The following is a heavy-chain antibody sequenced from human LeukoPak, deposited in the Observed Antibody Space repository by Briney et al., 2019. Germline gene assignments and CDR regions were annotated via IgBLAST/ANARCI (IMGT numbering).Heavy chain of an antibody. CDR2: ISSSGSTI. J-gene: IGHJ6*04. CDR3: AELGITMIGGV. Sequence: GGSLRLSCAASGFTFSNAWMNWVRQAPGKGLEWVSYISSSGSTIYYADSVKGRFTISRDNAKNSLYQQMNSLRAEDTAVYYCAELGITMIGGVWGKGTTVTISS. V-gene: IGHV3-48*04. CDR1: GFTFSNAW. D-gene: IGHD3-10*02.